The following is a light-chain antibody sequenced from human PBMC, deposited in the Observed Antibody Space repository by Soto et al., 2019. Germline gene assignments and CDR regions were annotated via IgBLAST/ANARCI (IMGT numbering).Light chain of an antibody. Sequence: DIQMTQSPPSLSASVGDRVTITCRASQTISSSLNWYQQKPGKAPNLLIYAASSLQSGVPSRFSGSGSGTEFTLTISSLQPDDFAAYYCQHYSSYSSTFGQGTKVDIK. CDR2: AAS. CDR3: QHYSSYSST. V-gene: IGKV1-5*01. J-gene: IGKJ1*01. CDR1: QTISSS.